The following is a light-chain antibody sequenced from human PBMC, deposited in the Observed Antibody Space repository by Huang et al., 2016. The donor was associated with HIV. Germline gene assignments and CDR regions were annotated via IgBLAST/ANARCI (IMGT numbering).Light chain of an antibody. CDR2: AAS. V-gene: IGKV1-39*01. CDR1: QSINSY. CDR3: QQSYNTPLT. Sequence: DIQMTQSPSSLSASVGGRVTITCRASQSINSYINWYQQKPGKAPKVLIYAASSLQSGVPSRFSGSGSGTDFTLTINSLQPEDFAIYYCQQSYNTPLTFGGGTRLEIK. J-gene: IGKJ4*01.